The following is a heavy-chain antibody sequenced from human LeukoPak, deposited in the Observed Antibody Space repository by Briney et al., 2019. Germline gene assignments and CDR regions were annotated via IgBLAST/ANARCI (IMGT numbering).Heavy chain of an antibody. J-gene: IGHJ4*02. CDR3: AKATYYYDSSNLFDY. V-gene: IGHV3-9*01. CDR2: ISWNSGSI. D-gene: IGHD3-22*01. Sequence: GRSLRLSCAASGFTFDDYAVHWVRQAPGKGLEWVSGISWNSGSIGYADSVKGRFTISRDNAKNSLYLQMNSLRAEDTALYYCAKATYYYDSSNLFDYWGQGTLVTVSS. CDR1: GFTFDDYA.